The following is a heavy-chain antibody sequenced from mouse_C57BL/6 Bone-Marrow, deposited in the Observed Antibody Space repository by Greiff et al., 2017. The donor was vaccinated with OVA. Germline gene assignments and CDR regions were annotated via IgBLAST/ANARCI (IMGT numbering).Heavy chain of an antibody. CDR1: GFNIKDDY. CDR2: IDPENGDT. V-gene: IGHV14-4*01. CDR3: TTWRFYSLYAMDY. D-gene: IGHD2-3*01. J-gene: IGHJ4*01. Sequence: DVKLQESGAELVRPGASVKLSCTASGFNIKDDYMHWVKQRPEQGLEWIGWIDPENGDTEYASKFQGKATITADTSSNTAYLQLSSLTSEDTAVYYCTTWRFYSLYAMDYWGQGTSVTVSS.